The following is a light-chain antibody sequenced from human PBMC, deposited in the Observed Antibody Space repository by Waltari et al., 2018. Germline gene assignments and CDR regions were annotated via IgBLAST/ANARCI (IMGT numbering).Light chain of an antibody. CDR2: DTS. CDR1: QTVDSY. Sequence: EIVLTQSPATLSLSPGERATLSSRASQTVDSYLIWYQQRTGHAPRPLIYDTSDSATGIPARFSGSGSGTDYTLTISSLEPEDFAVYYCQQRRSWPLTFGGGTKVEIK. CDR3: QQRRSWPLT. J-gene: IGKJ4*01. V-gene: IGKV3-11*01.